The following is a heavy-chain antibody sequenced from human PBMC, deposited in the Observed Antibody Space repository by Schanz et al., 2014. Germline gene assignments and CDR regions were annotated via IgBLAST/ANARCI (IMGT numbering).Heavy chain of an antibody. CDR1: GFTFSSYS. Sequence: EVQLVESGGGLVQPGGSLRLSCAASGFTFSSYSMHWVRQAPGRGLEWVSYIGNGGVTKYYADSVKGRFTISRDNAKRSLFLQMNSLRADDTAVYYCARGLVAAAGGAFDYWGQGTLVAVSA. CDR3: ARGLVAAAGGAFDY. CDR2: IGNGGVTK. D-gene: IGHD6-13*01. V-gene: IGHV3-48*04. J-gene: IGHJ4*02.